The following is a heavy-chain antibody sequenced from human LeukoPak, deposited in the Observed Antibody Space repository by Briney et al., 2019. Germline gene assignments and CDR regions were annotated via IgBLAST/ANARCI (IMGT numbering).Heavy chain of an antibody. CDR3: AKEVYDISTGYYAGMDY. CDR2: ISGSGGDT. Sequence: PGGSLRLSCAGSGFTFSRYAMSWVRQAPGKGLEWVSGISGSGGDTYYADSVKGRFTISRDNSKNTLFLQMNSLRAEDTAVYYCAKEVYDISTGYYAGMDYWGQGTLVTVSS. J-gene: IGHJ4*02. V-gene: IGHV3-23*01. CDR1: GFTFSRYA. D-gene: IGHD3-9*01.